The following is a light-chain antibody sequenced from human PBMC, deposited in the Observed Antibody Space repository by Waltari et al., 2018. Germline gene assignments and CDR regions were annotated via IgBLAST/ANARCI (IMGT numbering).Light chain of an antibody. V-gene: IGKV1-12*01. CDR1: QPIGYW. CDR2: AAS. Sequence: DIQMTQSPSYVSTFVGDRVTITCRASQPIGYWLAWYQQKPGKAPKLLLYAASSLQSGVPSRFSGSGSGTDFTLTINDLQPEDVATYYCQEADGFLSITFGQGTRLEIK. J-gene: IGKJ5*01. CDR3: QEADGFLSIT.